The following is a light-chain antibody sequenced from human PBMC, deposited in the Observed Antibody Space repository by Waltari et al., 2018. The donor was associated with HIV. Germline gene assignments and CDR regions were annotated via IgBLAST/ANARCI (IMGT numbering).Light chain of an antibody. CDR1: SSHIWARYE. V-gene: IGLV1-40*01. CDR3: QSYDSSLNAWV. J-gene: IGLJ3*02. Sequence: QSVLTPPPSVSGAPGQRVTISCTWTSSHIWARYESPWYQQFPRTPPKLVIFANTNRPEGIPDRFSGSKSGTSASLVITGVQAEDEADYYCQSYDSSLNAWVFGGGTKLTVL. CDR2: ANT.